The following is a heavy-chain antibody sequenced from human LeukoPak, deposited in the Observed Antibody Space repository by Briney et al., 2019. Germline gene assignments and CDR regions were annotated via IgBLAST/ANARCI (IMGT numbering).Heavy chain of an antibody. CDR1: GFSVSSNY. D-gene: IGHD3-10*01. J-gene: IGHJ6*02. Sequence: PGGSLRLSCAASGFSVSSNYMSWVRQAPGTGLEWVSVIYSGGSTYYADSVKGRFTISRDNSKNTLYLQMNSLRAEDTAVYYCARVPSMVRGADYYYGMDVWGQGTTVTVSS. CDR2: IYSGGST. CDR3: ARVPSMVRGADYYYGMDV. V-gene: IGHV3-53*01.